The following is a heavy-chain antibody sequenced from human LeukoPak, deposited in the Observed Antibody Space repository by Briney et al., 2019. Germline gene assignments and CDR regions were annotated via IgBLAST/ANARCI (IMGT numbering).Heavy chain of an antibody. V-gene: IGHV3-23*01. CDR2: ITSSGAAT. Sequence: GGSLRLSCAASGFTFSSYAMSWVRQAPGKGLEWVSSITSSGAATYYADSVKGRFTISRENSNNSLYLQMNSLRAEDTAVYYCAKDRPNYYGSNGHYYKLNGDCWGQGTLVTVSS. CDR3: AKDRPNYYGSNGHYYKLNGDC. CDR1: GFTFSSYA. D-gene: IGHD3-22*01. J-gene: IGHJ4*02.